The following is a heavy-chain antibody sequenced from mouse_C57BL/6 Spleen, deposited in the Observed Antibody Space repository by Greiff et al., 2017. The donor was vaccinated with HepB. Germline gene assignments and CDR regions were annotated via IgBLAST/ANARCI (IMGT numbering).Heavy chain of an antibody. V-gene: IGHV2-9-1*01. Sequence: QVQLQESGPGLVAPSQSLSITCTVSGFSLTSYAISWVRQPPGKGLEWLGVIWTGGGTNYNSALKSRLSISKDNSKSKVFLKMNSLQTDDTAGYYCARNRSYGSSSAWFAYWGQGTLVTVSA. CDR2: IWTGGGT. CDR1: GFSLTSYA. J-gene: IGHJ3*01. D-gene: IGHD1-1*01. CDR3: ARNRSYGSSSAWFAY.